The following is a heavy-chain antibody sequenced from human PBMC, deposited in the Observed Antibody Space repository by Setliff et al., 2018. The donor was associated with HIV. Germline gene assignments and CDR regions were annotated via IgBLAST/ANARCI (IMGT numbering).Heavy chain of an antibody. J-gene: IGHJ5*02. V-gene: IGHV5-51*01. CDR1: GYSFNDYW. CDR3: ATVYSNNWSQSRWFDP. Sequence: PGESLKISCKGSGYSFNDYWIAWVRQMPGKGLEWMGTIFPDDSDTMYSPSFQGQVTISADKSISTAYLQWSSLKASDTAMYYCATVYSNNWSQSRWFDPWGQGTLVTVSS. CDR2: IFPDDSDT. D-gene: IGHD6-13*01.